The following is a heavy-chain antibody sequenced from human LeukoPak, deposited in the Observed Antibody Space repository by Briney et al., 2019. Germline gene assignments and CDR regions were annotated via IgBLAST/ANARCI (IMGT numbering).Heavy chain of an antibody. V-gene: IGHV3-48*03. CDR2: ISSSGSII. D-gene: IGHD3-10*01. CDR3: ARGGTMYYGSGNFDY. Sequence: GGSLRLSCAASAFTFSSYEMNWVRQAPGKGLEWVSYISSSGSIIYYADSVKGRFTISRDNAKNSLYLQMDSLRTEDTAVYYCARGGTMYYGSGNFDYWGQGTLVTVSS. CDR1: AFTFSSYE. J-gene: IGHJ4*02.